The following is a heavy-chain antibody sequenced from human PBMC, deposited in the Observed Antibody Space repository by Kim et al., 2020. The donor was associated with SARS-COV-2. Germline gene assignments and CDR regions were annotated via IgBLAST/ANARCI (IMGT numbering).Heavy chain of an antibody. CDR2: INHSGST. V-gene: IGHV4-34*01. CDR3: ARGRQQWLARYYYYGMDV. Sequence: SETLSLTCAVYGGSFSGYYWSWIRQPPGKGLEWIGEINHSGSTNYNPSLKSRVTISVDTSKNQFSLKLSSVTAADTAVYYCARGRQQWLARYYYYGMDVWGQGTTVTVSS. J-gene: IGHJ6*02. CDR1: GGSFSGYY. D-gene: IGHD6-19*01.